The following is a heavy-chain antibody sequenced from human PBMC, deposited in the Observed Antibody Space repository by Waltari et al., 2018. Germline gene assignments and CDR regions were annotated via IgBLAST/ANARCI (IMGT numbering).Heavy chain of an antibody. J-gene: IGHJ4*02. CDR1: GGSLDSGSYY. CDR2: IDTSGST. V-gene: IGHV4-61*02. D-gene: IGHD1-26*01. Sequence: QVQLQESGPGLVKPSQTLSLTCTVSGGSLDSGSYYWSWTRQPAGKGLEWIGRIDTSGSTNYNPSLKSRVTISVDTSKNQFSLNLSSVTAADTAVYYCARGPLLSKVDYWGQGTLVTVSS. CDR3: ARGPLLSKVDY.